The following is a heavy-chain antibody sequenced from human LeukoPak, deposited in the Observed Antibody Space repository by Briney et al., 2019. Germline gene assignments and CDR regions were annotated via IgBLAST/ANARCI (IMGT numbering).Heavy chain of an antibody. CDR2: INPSGGST. J-gene: IGHJ4*02. CDR3: ASGTVRAARPDYYFDY. Sequence: ASVKVSCKASGYTFTSYYMHWVRQAPGQGLEWMGIINPSGGSTSYAQKFQGRVTMTRDTSTSTVYMELSSLRSEDTAVYYCASGTVRAARPDYYFDYWGQGTLVTVSS. CDR1: GYTFTSYY. D-gene: IGHD6-6*01. V-gene: IGHV1-46*01.